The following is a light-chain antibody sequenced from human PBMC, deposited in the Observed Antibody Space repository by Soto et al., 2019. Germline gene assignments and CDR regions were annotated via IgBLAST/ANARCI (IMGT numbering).Light chain of an antibody. V-gene: IGLV2-14*01. CDR1: NNDVGSYNY. J-gene: IGLJ1*01. CDR2: EVT. Sequence: QSALTQPASVSGSPGQSITVSCTGTNNDVGSYNYVSWYQQHPGKAPKLIIFEVTNRPSGVSNRFSGSKSGNTASLTISGLQAEDEADYYCSSHAGNYNFPYVFGTGTKVTVL. CDR3: SSHAGNYNFPYV.